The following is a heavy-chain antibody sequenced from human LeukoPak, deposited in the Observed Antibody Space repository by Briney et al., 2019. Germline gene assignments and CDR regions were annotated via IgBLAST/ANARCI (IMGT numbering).Heavy chain of an antibody. D-gene: IGHD3-9*01. CDR3: ARSDRAYDILTGGGTTDY. CDR2: ISAYNGNT. J-gene: IGHJ4*02. V-gene: IGHV1-18*01. CDR1: GYTXTSYG. Sequence: ASVKVSCKASGYTXTSYGISGVRQAPGQGLEWMGWISAYNGNTNYAQKLQGRVTMTTDTSTSTAYMELRSLRSDDTAVYYCARSDRAYDILTGGGTTDYWGQGTLVTVSS.